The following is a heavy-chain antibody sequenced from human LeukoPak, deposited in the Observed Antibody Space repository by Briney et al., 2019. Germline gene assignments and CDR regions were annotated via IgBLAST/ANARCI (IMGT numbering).Heavy chain of an antibody. CDR2: IYYSGST. J-gene: IGHJ4*02. V-gene: IGHV4-59*01. Sequence: PSETLSLTCTVSGGSISSYYWSWIRQPPGKGLEWIGYIYYSGSTNYNPSLKGRVTISVDTSKNQFSLKLSSVTAADTAVYYCAREYGIAARALDYWGQGTLVTVSS. CDR1: GGSISSYY. CDR3: AREYGIAARALDY. D-gene: IGHD6-6*01.